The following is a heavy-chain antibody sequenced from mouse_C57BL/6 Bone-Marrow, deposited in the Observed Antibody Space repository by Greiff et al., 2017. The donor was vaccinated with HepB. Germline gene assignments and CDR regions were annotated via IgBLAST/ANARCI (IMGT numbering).Heavy chain of an antibody. CDR1: GFSLTSYA. CDR2: IWTGGGT. Sequence: QVQLKESGPGLVAPSQSLSITCTVSGFSLTSYAISWVRQPPGKGLEWLGVIWTGGGTNYNSALKSRLSISKDNSKSQVFLKMNSLQTDDTARYYRARWITTVVATGGYFDVWGTGTTVTVSS. CDR3: ARWITTVVATGGYFDV. V-gene: IGHV2-9-1*01. J-gene: IGHJ1*03. D-gene: IGHD1-1*01.